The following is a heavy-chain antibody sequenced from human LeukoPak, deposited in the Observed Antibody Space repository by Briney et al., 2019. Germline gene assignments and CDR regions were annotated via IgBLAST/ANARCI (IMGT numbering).Heavy chain of an antibody. J-gene: IGHJ5*02. CDR1: GGSISSSDYY. D-gene: IGHD5-12*01. V-gene: IGHV4-39*01. Sequence: PSETLSLTCTVSGGSISSSDYYWGWIRQPPGKGLEWIASIYYSGNTYYSPSLKSGVTISVYTSKNQFSLKLRSVTATDTAVYYCARGLTRGYTYGGCFDPWGQGTLVTVSS. CDR3: ARGLTRGYTYGGCFDP. CDR2: IYYSGNT.